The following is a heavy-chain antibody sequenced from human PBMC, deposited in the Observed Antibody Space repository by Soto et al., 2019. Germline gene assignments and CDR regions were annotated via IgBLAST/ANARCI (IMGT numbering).Heavy chain of an antibody. CDR2: INTAGSTK. CDR1: GFTFSSYA. Sequence: GGSLRLSCVGSGFTFSSYAVNWVRQAPGKGLEWVSYINTAGSTKYYAESVKGRFTISRDNARNSLFLQMNSLRAEDTAVYYCARAECSSPDCLTAYYSYGLDVWGQGSTVTVSS. D-gene: IGHD3-9*01. V-gene: IGHV3-48*03. CDR3: ARAECSSPDCLTAYYSYGLDV. J-gene: IGHJ6*02.